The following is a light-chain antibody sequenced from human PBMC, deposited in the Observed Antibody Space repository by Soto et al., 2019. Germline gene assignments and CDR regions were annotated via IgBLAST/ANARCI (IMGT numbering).Light chain of an antibody. V-gene: IGKV3-15*01. Sequence: EIVMTQSPATLSVSPGERATLSCRASQSVSRNLAWYQQKPGQAPRLLIYGASTRATGIPARFSCSGSGTEFTVTMSSLQSEDFPVYYCQQYNNWPLYTFGQGTKLEIK. CDR1: QSVSRN. CDR3: QQYNNWPLYT. J-gene: IGKJ2*01. CDR2: GAS.